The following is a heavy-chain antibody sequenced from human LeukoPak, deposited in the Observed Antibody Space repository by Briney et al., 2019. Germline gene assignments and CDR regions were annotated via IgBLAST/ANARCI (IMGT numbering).Heavy chain of an antibody. D-gene: IGHD3-10*01. J-gene: IGHJ6*04. Sequence: SETLSLTCTVSGGSISSSSYYWGWIRQPPGKGLEWIGSIYYSGSTYYNPSLKSRVTMSVDTSKNQFSLKLSSVTTADTAVYYCARDYYGSGSSWDVWGKGTTVTISS. CDR2: IYYSGST. CDR1: GGSISSSSYY. CDR3: ARDYYGSGSSWDV. V-gene: IGHV4-39*07.